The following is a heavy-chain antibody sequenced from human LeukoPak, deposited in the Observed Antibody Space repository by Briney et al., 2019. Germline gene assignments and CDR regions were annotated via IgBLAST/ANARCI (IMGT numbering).Heavy chain of an antibody. V-gene: IGHV3-21*01. CDR2: ISSSSSYI. CDR1: GFTFSSYS. J-gene: IGHJ3*02. Sequence: GGSLRLSCAASGFTFSSYSMNWVRQAPGKGLEWVSSISSSSSYIYYADSVKGRFTISRDNAKNSLYLQMNSLRAEDTAVYYCARDRLSSSRAFDIWGQGTMVTVSS. D-gene: IGHD6-6*01. CDR3: ARDRLSSSRAFDI.